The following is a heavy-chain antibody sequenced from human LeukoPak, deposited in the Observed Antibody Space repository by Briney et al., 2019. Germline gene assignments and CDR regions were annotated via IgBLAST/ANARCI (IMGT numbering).Heavy chain of an antibody. Sequence: AVTVTFKCSGGTFSSYTISWVRQAPGQGRDWMGRIIPILGIANYAQKFQGRVTITGDNSTSTAYMKLSSLRSEDTAVYYCAGSQNYDYRFLDYYYYGMDVWGQGTMVTVSS. J-gene: IGHJ6*02. V-gene: IGHV1-69*02. CDR2: IIPILGIA. CDR3: AGSQNYDYRFLDYYYYGMDV. D-gene: IGHD3-16*01. CDR1: GGTFSSYT.